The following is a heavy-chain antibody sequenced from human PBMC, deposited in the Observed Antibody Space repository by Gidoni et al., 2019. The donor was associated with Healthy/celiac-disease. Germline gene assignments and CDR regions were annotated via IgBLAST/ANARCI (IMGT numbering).Heavy chain of an antibody. CDR1: GFPFSRYA. D-gene: IGHD3-10*01. V-gene: IGHV3-23*01. CDR2: SSGSVGST. Sequence: EVQLLESGGGFVQPGGSLRLSCAASGFPFSRYAVSWVRQAPGKGLEWGAASSGSVGSTYYADSVKGRFTISRDNSKNTLYLQMNSLRAEDTAVYYCAKGSRGSGSYYSSYWGQGTLVTVSS. CDR3: AKGSRGSGSYYSSY. J-gene: IGHJ4*02.